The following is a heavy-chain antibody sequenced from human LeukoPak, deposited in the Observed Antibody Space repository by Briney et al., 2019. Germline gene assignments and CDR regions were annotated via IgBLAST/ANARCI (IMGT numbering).Heavy chain of an antibody. Sequence: SETLSLTCTVSGGSLSSYYWSWIRQPPGKGPEWIGYIYYSGSTNYNPSLKSRVTISIKTSKNHFSQQLSSSTAADTAADYYARHYDNSGYGFFQHWGQGTLVTASS. V-gene: IGHV4-59*08. J-gene: IGHJ1*01. CDR2: IYYSGST. D-gene: IGHD3-22*01. CDR1: GGSLSSYY. CDR3: ARHYDNSGYGFFQH.